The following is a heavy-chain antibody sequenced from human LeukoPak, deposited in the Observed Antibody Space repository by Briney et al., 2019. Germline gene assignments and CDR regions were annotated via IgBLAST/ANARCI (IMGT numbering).Heavy chain of an antibody. CDR3: AGYSGSPRYFDY. CDR1: GGSFGGYY. CDR2: IIHSGST. Sequence: SETLSLTCAVYGGSFGGYYWSWIRQTPGKGLEWIGEIIHSGSTNYSPSLKSRVTISLDTAKSQFSLRLTSVTAADTAVYYCAGYSGSPRYFDYWGQGTLVTVSS. V-gene: IGHV4-34*12. J-gene: IGHJ4*02. D-gene: IGHD6-6*01.